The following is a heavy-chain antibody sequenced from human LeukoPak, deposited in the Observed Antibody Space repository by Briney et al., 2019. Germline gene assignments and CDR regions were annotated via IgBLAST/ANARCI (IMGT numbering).Heavy chain of an antibody. Sequence: PGGSLRLSCAASGFTFSDYYMSWIRQSPGKGLEWVAHISHDGSEKHYVDSVKGRFTISRDNSKNTLYLQMNSLRAEDTALYYCAKGPYCSSSSCYTIGSFDFWGQGALVTVSS. J-gene: IGHJ4*02. D-gene: IGHD2-2*02. V-gene: IGHV3-7*03. CDR3: AKGPYCSSSSCYTIGSFDF. CDR1: GFTFSDYY. CDR2: ISHDGSEK.